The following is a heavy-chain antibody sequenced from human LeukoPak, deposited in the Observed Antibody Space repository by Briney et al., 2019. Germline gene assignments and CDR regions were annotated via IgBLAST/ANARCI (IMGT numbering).Heavy chain of an antibody. CDR2: ISGDGGST. D-gene: IGHD2-15*01. CDR3: AKEIDTLGTNAFDI. CDR1: GFTFDDYA. V-gene: IGHV3-43*02. Sequence: GGSLRLSCAASGFTFDDYAMHWVRQAPGKGLEWVSLISGDGGSTYYADSVRGRFTISRDNSKNSLYLQMDSLRTEDTAFYYCAKEIDTLGTNAFDIWGQGTMVAVSS. J-gene: IGHJ3*02.